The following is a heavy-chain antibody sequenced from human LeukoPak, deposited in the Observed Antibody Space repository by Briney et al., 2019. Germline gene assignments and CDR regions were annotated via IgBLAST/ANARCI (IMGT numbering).Heavy chain of an antibody. J-gene: IGHJ6*02. D-gene: IGHD2-15*01. Sequence: ASVKVSCKVSGYTLTELSMHWVRHAPGKGLEWMGGFDPEDGETIYAQKFQGRVTMTEDTSTDTAYMELSSLRSEDTAVYDCATACGGSCYPYGMDVWGQGTTVTVSS. CDR3: ATACGGSCYPYGMDV. CDR2: FDPEDGET. V-gene: IGHV1-24*01. CDR1: GYTLTELS.